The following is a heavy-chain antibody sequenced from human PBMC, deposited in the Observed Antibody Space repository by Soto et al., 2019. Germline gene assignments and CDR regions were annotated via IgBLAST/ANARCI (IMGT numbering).Heavy chain of an antibody. J-gene: IGHJ4*02. D-gene: IGHD2-15*01. CDR2: ISYSGNT. CDR1: GGSINSYY. V-gene: IGHV4-59*01. Sequence: PAETLSLSCTVSGGSINSYYWGWIRQPPGKGLEWIGFISYSGNTKQNPYLQSRVTMSVVTTKNQISLKVNSVTAADTAIYYCARVVMSSCSGDYPPRCYFDYWGQGTLVTVSS. CDR3: ARVVMSSCSGDYPPRCYFDY.